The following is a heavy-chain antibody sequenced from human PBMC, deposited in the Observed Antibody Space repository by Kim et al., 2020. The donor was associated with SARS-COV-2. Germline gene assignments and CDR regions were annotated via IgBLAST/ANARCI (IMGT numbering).Heavy chain of an antibody. J-gene: IGHJ4*02. CDR3: AITLPLWFGELSTPFDY. CDR2: INAGNGNT. V-gene: IGHV1-3*01. D-gene: IGHD3-10*01. Sequence: ASVKVSCKASGYTFTSYAMHWVRQAPGQRLEWMGWINAGNGNTKYSQKFQGRVTITRDTSASIAYMELSSLRSEDTAVYYCAITLPLWFGELSTPFDYWGQGTLVTVSS. CDR1: GYTFTSYA.